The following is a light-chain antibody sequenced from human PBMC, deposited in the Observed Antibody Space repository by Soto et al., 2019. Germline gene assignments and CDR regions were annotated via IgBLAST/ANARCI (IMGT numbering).Light chain of an antibody. CDR1: QSVTSNY. CDR2: AAS. J-gene: IGKJ5*01. Sequence: EILLTQSTGTLSLSPGERATLSCRASQSVTSNYLAWYQQKPGQAPRLLIYAASSRATSIPHRFSGSGSGTDFTLTISSLQSEDFAVYYCQQYNSWPPITFGQGTRLEIK. CDR3: QQYNSWPPIT. V-gene: IGKV3-20*01.